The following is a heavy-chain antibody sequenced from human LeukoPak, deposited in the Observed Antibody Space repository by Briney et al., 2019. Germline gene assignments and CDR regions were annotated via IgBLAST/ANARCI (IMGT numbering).Heavy chain of an antibody. D-gene: IGHD1-26*01. V-gene: IGHV5-51*01. CDR2: IYPGDSDT. CDR1: GYSFTSYW. Sequence: GESLKISCKGSGYSFTSYWIGWVRQMPGKGLEWMGIIYPGDSDTRYSPSFQGQVTISADKSISTAYLQWSSLEASDTAMYYCARLAYSGSLIGWFDPWGQGTLVTVSS. J-gene: IGHJ5*02. CDR3: ARLAYSGSLIGWFDP.